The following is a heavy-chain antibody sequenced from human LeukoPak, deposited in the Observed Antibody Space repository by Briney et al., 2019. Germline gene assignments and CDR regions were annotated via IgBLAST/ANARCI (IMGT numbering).Heavy chain of an antibody. CDR1: GGSISSGSYY. V-gene: IGHV4-61*02. CDR2: IYTSGST. J-gene: IGHJ4*02. Sequence: SETLSLTCTVSGGSISSGSYYWSWSRQPAGKGLEWIGRIYTSGSTNYNPSLKSRVTISVDTSKNQFSLKLNSVIATDTAVYYCASEGTTFSSFDYWGQGTLVTVSS. D-gene: IGHD1-1*01. CDR3: ASEGTTFSSFDY.